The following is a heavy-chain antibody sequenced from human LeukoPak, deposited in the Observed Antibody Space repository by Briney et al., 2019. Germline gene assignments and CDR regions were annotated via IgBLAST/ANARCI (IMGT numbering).Heavy chain of an antibody. J-gene: IGHJ4*02. D-gene: IGHD3-9*01. Sequence: GGSLRLSCAASGFTFSSYGMHWVRQAPGKGLEWVAVISYDGSNKYYADSVKGRFTISRDNSKNTLYLQMNSLRAEDTAVYYCAKGEEYFDWLLNYFDYWGQGTLVTVSS. CDR2: ISYDGSNK. CDR1: GFTFSSYG. CDR3: AKGEEYFDWLLNYFDY. V-gene: IGHV3-30*18.